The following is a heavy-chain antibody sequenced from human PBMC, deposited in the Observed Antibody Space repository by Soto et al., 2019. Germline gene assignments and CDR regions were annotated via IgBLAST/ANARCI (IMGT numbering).Heavy chain of an antibody. CDR3: ATTYYYDSSGYYYAEYFQH. Sequence: GPSVKVSCKASGGTFSSYAISWVRQAPGQGLDWMGGIIPIFGTANYAQKFQGRVTITADESTSTAYMELSSLRSEDTAVYYCATTYYYDSSGYYYAEYFQHWGQGTLVTVSS. V-gene: IGHV1-69*13. J-gene: IGHJ1*01. CDR1: GGTFSSYA. CDR2: IIPIFGTA. D-gene: IGHD3-22*01.